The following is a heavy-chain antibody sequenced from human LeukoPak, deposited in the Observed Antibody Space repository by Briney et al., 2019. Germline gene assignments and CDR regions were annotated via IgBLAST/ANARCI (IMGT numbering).Heavy chain of an antibody. CDR1: GGSVSSGSYY. J-gene: IGHJ3*02. D-gene: IGHD2-15*01. CDR2: ISYSGST. V-gene: IGHV4-61*01. CDR3: ARRGSGGRSFDI. Sequence: SETLSLTCTVTGGSVSSGSYYWTWIRQPPGKGLEWIGYISYSGSTNYNPSLKSRVTISVDTSKNQFSLNLSSVTAADTAVYYYARRGSGGRSFDIWGQGTMVTVSS.